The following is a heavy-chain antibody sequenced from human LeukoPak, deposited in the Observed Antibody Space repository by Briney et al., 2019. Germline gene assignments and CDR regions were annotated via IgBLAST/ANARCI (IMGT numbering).Heavy chain of an antibody. J-gene: IGHJ4*02. CDR3: ASRRDY. V-gene: IGHV3-48*03. Sequence: GGSLRLSCAASGFAFSDYEMNWVRQAPGKGLEWVSNIGSSGRTIFYADSVKGRFSISRDNGKNSLYLQMNSLRVEDTAIYYCASRRDYWGQGALVTVSS. CDR1: GFAFSDYE. CDR2: IGSSGRTI.